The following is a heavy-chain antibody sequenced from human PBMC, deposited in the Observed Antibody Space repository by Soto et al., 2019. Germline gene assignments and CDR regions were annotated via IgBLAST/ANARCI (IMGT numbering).Heavy chain of an antibody. D-gene: IGHD3-22*01. CDR3: AAYDSGGVYYGLDY. CDR1: DYAFTELS. V-gene: IGHV1-24*01. Sequence: ASVKVSWKVYDYAFTELSIHWGRQAHGKGLEWVGGFDPGDGETIYAQKFQGLVTTTEDTSTDTAFMELSSLKSEDTAVYYCAAYDSGGVYYGLDYWGQGTLVAVT. J-gene: IGHJ4*02. CDR2: FDPGDGET.